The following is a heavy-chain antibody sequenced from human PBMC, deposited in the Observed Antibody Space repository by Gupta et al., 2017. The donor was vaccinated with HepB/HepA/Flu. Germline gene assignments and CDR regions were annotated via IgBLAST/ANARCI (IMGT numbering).Heavy chain of an antibody. CDR1: GFTFSSYA. CDR3: AKDGRYHDFWSGSYRRGPRGMDV. D-gene: IGHD3-3*01. Sequence: QVELVESGGGVVQPGRSLRLSCAASGFTFSSYAIYWVRQAPDKGLEWVAVISNGGSERYYGSHESDKYYEESVKGRFTISRDNSKNTVYREMNSLRTDDTAVYFCAKDGRYHDFWSGSYRRGPRGMDVWGQGTTVTVSS. CDR2: ISNGGSERYYGSHESDK. V-gene: IGHV3-30*18. J-gene: IGHJ6*02.